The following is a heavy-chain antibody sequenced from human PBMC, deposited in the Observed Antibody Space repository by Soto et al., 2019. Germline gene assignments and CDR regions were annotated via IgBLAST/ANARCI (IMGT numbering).Heavy chain of an antibody. D-gene: IGHD6-25*01. V-gene: IGHV3-74*01. J-gene: IGHJ4*02. Sequence: GGSLRLSCAASGFTFSNYWMHWVRQAPGKGLVWVSRTNGDGSITNYADSVKGRFTVSRDNAENTLYLQMSSLRVEDTAVYYCTRELAAGVWGQGTLVTVSS. CDR3: TRELAAGV. CDR2: TNGDGSIT. CDR1: GFTFSNYW.